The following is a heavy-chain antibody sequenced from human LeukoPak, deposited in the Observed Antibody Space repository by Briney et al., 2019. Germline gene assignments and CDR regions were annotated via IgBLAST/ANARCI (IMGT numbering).Heavy chain of an antibody. CDR1: GGSISSGGYS. V-gene: IGHV4-30-2*01. CDR2: IYQNGNT. J-gene: IGHJ4*02. D-gene: IGHD6-13*01. CDR3: GRGGIAAAASGIDY. Sequence: PSQTLSLTCAVSGGSISSGGYSWSWIRHPPGKGLEWIGYIYQNGNTYYNPSLKSRVTISVDRSKNQFSLNLSSVTAADTAVYYCGRGGIAAAASGIDYWGQGTLVAVSS.